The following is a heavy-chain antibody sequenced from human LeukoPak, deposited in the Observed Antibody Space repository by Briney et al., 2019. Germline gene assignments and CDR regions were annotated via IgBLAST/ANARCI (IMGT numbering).Heavy chain of an antibody. CDR3: ARVKGYCSGGSCYSGVLGY. Sequence: ASVKVSCKASGYTFTGYYMHWVRQAPGQGLEWMGWINPNSGGTNYAQKFQGWVTMTRDTSISTAYMELSRLRSDDTAVYYCARVKGYCSGGSCYSGVLGYWGQGTLVTVSS. CDR1: GYTFTGYY. J-gene: IGHJ4*02. CDR2: INPNSGGT. D-gene: IGHD2-15*01. V-gene: IGHV1-2*04.